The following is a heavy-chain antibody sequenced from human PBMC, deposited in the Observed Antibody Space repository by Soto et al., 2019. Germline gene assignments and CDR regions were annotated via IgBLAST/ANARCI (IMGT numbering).Heavy chain of an antibody. CDR1: GYTFTGYY. CDR3: ARRVLRQQLEWKRPFDP. J-gene: IGHJ5*02. Sequence: ASVKVSCKASGYTFTGYYMHWVRQAPGQGLEWMGWINPNSGGTNYAQKFQGRVTMTRDTSISTAYMELSRLRSDDTAVYYCARRVLRQQLEWKRPFDPWGQGTLVTVSS. CDR2: INPNSGGT. D-gene: IGHD6-13*01. V-gene: IGHV1-2*02.